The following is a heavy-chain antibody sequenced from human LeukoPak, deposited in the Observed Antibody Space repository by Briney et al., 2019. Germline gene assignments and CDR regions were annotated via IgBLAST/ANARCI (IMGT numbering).Heavy chain of an antibody. CDR3: ATIAGSSSY. D-gene: IGHD6-6*01. V-gene: IGHV4-31*03. J-gene: IGHJ4*02. Sequence: PSQTLSLTCSVSGGSISSGGYYWSWIRQHPGKGLEWIGYIYYSGSTYYNPSLKSRVTISGDTPMNQFSLKLTSVTAADTAVYYCATIAGSSSYWSQGTLVTVSS. CDR1: GGSISSGGYY. CDR2: IYYSGST.